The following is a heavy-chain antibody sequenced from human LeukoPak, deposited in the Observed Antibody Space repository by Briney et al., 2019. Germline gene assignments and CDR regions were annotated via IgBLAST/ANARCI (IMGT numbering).Heavy chain of an antibody. D-gene: IGHD1-20*01. J-gene: IGHJ4*02. CDR1: GGSISSYY. V-gene: IGHV4-59*08. CDR3: ARGYNSGEDDHFDY. CDR2: IYYSGST. Sequence: SETLSLTCTVSGGSISSYYWSWIRQPPGKGLEWIGYIYYSGSTYYNPSLKSRVTISVDTSKNQFSLKLSSVTAADTAVYYCARGYNSGEDDHFDYWGQGTLVTVSS.